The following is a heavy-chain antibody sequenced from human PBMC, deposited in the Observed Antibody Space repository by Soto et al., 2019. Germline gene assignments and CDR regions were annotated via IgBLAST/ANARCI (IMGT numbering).Heavy chain of an antibody. CDR3: ALGVYGSGHYYTGPSALDI. D-gene: IGHD3-10*01. V-gene: IGHV1-69*06. J-gene: IGHJ3*02. CDR1: GGTLSDHG. Sequence: QVQLEQSGAEVKKPGSSVKVSCKASGGTLSDHGVAWLRQAPGQGLEWMGGTIPVFNTAKYAQKFQGRVTVTADKFTNIAYMELSSLRSEDTAFYFCALGVYGSGHYYTGPSALDIWGQGTMFIVSS. CDR2: TIPVFNTA.